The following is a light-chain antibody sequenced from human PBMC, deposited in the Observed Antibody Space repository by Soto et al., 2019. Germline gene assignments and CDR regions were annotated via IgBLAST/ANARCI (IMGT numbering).Light chain of an antibody. CDR3: QQRSDWPPLT. CDR2: DAS. Sequence: EIVLTQSPATLSLSPGERATLSCRASNNIANYLAWYQQKPGQPPRLLIYDASNRATGIPARFSGSGSGTDFTLTIASLEPEDSAVYYCQQRSDWPPLTFGGGTRVEIK. V-gene: IGKV3-11*01. CDR1: NNIANY. J-gene: IGKJ4*01.